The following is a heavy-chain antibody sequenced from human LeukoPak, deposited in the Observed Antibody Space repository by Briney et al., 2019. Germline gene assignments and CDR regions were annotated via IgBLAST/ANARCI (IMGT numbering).Heavy chain of an antibody. CDR3: AHRRRYYDILTGYSKGRNWFDP. D-gene: IGHD3-9*01. CDR2: IYWDDDK. CDR1: GISLSTSGVG. V-gene: IGHV2-5*02. Sequence: SGPTQVKPTQTITLTCTCSGISLSTSGVGVGWIRQPPGKALEWLALIYWDDDKRYSPSLKSRLTITKDTSKNQVVLTMTNMDPVDTATYYCAHRRRYYDILTGYSKGRNWFDPWGQGTLVTVSS. J-gene: IGHJ5*02.